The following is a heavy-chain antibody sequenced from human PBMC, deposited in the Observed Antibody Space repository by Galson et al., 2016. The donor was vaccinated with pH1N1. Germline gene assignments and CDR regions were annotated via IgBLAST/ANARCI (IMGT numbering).Heavy chain of an antibody. CDR2: LNSGSATK. D-gene: IGHD6-19*01. J-gene: IGHJ4*02. CDR3: ARGEGVQEWQSHYCEY. CDR1: GFTFGDYG. Sequence: SLRLSCAASGFTFGDYGMNWVRQAPGKGLEWISYLNSGSATKKYADSVKGRFTISRDNARNSLYLQMNSLRDDDTAVYYCARGEGVQEWQSHYCEYWGQGTLVTVSS. V-gene: IGHV3-48*02.